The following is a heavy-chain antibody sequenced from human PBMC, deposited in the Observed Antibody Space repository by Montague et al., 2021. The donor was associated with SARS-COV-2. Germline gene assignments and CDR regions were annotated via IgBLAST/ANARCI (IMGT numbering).Heavy chain of an antibody. V-gene: IGHV4-39*01. Sequence: SETLSLTCTVSGGSFSGRSYYWGWIRQPPGNGLEWIGSIYYSGSTHYTPSLKSRVTISVDTSKNQFSLKLSSVTAADTAVYYCARRGDYGGPRFDYWGQGTLVTASS. J-gene: IGHJ4*02. CDR2: IYYSGST. CDR1: GGSFSGRSYY. CDR3: ARRGDYGGPRFDY. D-gene: IGHD4-23*01.